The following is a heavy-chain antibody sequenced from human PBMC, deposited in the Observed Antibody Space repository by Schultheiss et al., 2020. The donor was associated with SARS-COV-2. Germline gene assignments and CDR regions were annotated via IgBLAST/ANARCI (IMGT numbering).Heavy chain of an antibody. CDR1: GGSVSSGSYY. J-gene: IGHJ4*02. Sequence: SETLSLTCTVSGGSVSSGSYYWGWIRQPPGKGLEWIGSIYYSGSTYYNPSLKSRVTISVDTSKNQFSLKLSSVTAADTAVYYCARAGDRWLQPFDYWGQGTLVTVSS. V-gene: IGHV4-39*07. D-gene: IGHD5-24*01. CDR2: IYYSGST. CDR3: ARAGDRWLQPFDY.